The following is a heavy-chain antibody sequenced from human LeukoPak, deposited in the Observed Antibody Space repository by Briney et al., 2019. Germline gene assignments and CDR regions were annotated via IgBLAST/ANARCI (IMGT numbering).Heavy chain of an antibody. D-gene: IGHD4-17*01. CDR3: ASLLLTTVKVDAFDI. CDR1: GFTFSDYY. CDR2: ISSSGSTI. V-gene: IGHV3-11*01. J-gene: IGHJ3*02. Sequence: GGSLRLSCAASGFTFSDYYMSWIRQAPGKGLEWVSYISSSGSTIYYADSVKGRFTISRDNAKNSLYLQMNSLRAGDTAVYYCASLLLTTVKVDAFDIWGQGTMVTVSS.